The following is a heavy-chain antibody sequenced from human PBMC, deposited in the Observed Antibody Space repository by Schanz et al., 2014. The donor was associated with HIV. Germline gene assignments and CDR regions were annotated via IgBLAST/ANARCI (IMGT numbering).Heavy chain of an antibody. V-gene: IGHV4-34*01. Sequence: QVQLQQWGAGLLKPSETLSLTCAVYGGSLSDNYWSWIRQPQGKGLEWIGNIYNSGSSNYNNNPSLKRRVTISVDTSKNQFSLKLSSVTAADTAVYYCARVGGRSPTPKYFDLWGRGTLVTVSS. CDR2: IYNSGSS. J-gene: IGHJ2*01. CDR1: GGSLSDNY. D-gene: IGHD3-16*01. CDR3: ARVGGRSPTPKYFDL.